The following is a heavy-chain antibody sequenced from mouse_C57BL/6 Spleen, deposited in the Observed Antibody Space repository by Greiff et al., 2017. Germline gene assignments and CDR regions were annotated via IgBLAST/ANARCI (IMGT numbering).Heavy chain of an antibody. V-gene: IGHV1-26*01. CDR3: APGFYY. Sequence: VQLQQSGPELVKPGASVKISCKASGYTFTDYYMNWVKQSHGKSLEWIGDINPNNGGTSYNQKFKGKATLTVDKSSSTAYMELRSLTSEDSAVYYWAPGFYYWGQGTTLTVSS. CDR2: INPNNGGT. CDR1: GYTFTDYY. J-gene: IGHJ2*01.